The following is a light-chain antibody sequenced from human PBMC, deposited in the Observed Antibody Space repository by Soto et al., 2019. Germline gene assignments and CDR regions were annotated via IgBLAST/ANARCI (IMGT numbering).Light chain of an antibody. CDR3: LLSDSGSVV. Sequence: QAVVTQEPSPTVSPGRTVTLTCGSASGAVTSGHYPSWFQQRPGQAPRTLIYDTSIKHSWTPARFSGSLPGGKAALTLSGAEEEDEADYCCLLSDSGSVVFGGGTKLTVL. V-gene: IGLV7-46*01. J-gene: IGLJ2*01. CDR2: DTS. CDR1: SGAVTSGHY.